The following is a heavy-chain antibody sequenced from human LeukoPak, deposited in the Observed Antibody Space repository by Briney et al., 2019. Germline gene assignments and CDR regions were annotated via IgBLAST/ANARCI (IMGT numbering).Heavy chain of an antibody. D-gene: IGHD3-10*01. CDR1: GYTFTNYG. J-gene: IGHJ6*02. V-gene: IGHV7-4-1*02. CDR2: INTNTGNP. Sequence: ASVKVSCKASGYTFTNYGLSWVRQAPGQGLEWMGWINTNTGNPKSAQGFTERFVFSLDASVSTAYLQISSLKAADTAVYYCARSYGAFEGATYYYYGMDVWGQGTTVTVSS. CDR3: ARSYGAFEGATYYYYGMDV.